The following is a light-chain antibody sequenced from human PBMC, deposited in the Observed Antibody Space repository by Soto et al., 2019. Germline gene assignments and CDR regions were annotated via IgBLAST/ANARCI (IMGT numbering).Light chain of an antibody. CDR1: SSDIGSST. CDR3: ATWDDTLKGVV. Sequence: QSVLTQPPSPSGTPGQRVTISCSGSSSDIGSSTVTWYQQLPGTAPKLLIYNNDQRPSGVPDRFSGSKSGTSASLAISGLQSEDEAEYYCATWDDTLKGVVFGGGTKLTVL. CDR2: NND. J-gene: IGLJ2*01. V-gene: IGLV1-44*01.